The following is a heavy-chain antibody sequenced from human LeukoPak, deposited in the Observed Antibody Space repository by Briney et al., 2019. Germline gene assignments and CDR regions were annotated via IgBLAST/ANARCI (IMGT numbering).Heavy chain of an antibody. Sequence: ASVKVSCKASGYTFTSYDINWVRQATGQGLEWMGWMYPNSGNTGYAQKFQGRVTMTRNTSISTAYMELSSLRSEDTAVYYCARTYPGYSYGDYWGQGTLVTVSS. CDR3: ARTYPGYSYGDY. CDR2: MYPNSGNT. D-gene: IGHD5-18*01. V-gene: IGHV1-8*01. CDR1: GYTFTSYD. J-gene: IGHJ4*02.